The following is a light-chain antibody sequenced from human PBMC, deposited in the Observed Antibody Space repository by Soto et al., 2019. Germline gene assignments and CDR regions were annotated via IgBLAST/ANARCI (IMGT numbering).Light chain of an antibody. CDR1: NVGSRS. V-gene: IGLV3-21*01. J-gene: IGLJ2*01. Sequence: SYELTQPPSVAVAPGETARISCGGNNVGSRSVHWYQQKPGQAPFLVIYYDSDRPSGIPERFSGSNSGNTATLIISRVEAGDEADYYCQVWEATGDQVVFGGGTK. CDR3: QVWEATGDQVV. CDR2: YDS.